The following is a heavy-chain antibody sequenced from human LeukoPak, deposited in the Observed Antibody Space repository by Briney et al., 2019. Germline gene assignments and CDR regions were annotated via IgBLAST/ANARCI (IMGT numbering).Heavy chain of an antibody. CDR2: VSYDGSTK. CDR3: ATEIAVGLRYFDY. V-gene: IGHV3-30-3*01. Sequence: GGSLRLSCAASGFTLSNYAMHWVRQAPGTGLEWVAIVSYDGSTKYYAASVEGRFTISRDNSKNTLYLQMNSLRPEDTAVYYCATEIAVGLRYFDYWGQGTLVTVSS. CDR1: GFTLSNYA. J-gene: IGHJ4*02. D-gene: IGHD6-19*01.